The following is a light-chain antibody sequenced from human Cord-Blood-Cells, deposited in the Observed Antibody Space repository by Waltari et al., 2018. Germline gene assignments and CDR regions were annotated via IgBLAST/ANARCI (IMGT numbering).Light chain of an antibody. J-gene: IGLJ2*01. CDR3: CSYAGSYTLV. CDR2: DVS. CDR1: SSDVGGYNY. Sequence: QSALTQPRSVSGSPGQSVTISCPGTSSDVGGYNYDSWYQRHPAKAPKLMIYDVSKRPSGVPDRFSGSTSGNTASLTISGLQAEDEADYYCCSYAGSYTLVFGGGTKLTVL. V-gene: IGLV2-11*01.